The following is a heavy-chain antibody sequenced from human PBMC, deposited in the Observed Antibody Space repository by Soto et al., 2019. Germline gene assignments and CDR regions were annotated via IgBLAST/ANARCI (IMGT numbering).Heavy chain of an antibody. Sequence: QVHLVQSGAEVKKPGASVKVSCKASGYTFTSYGITWVRQAPGQGLEWMGWISAHNGNTDYAQKLQGRVIVTRDTSTSTAYMELRILRSADTAVYYCARGRYGDYWRQGALVTVSS. J-gene: IGHJ4*02. D-gene: IGHD1-1*01. V-gene: IGHV1-18*01. CDR3: ARGRYGDY. CDR1: GYTFTSYG. CDR2: ISAHNGNT.